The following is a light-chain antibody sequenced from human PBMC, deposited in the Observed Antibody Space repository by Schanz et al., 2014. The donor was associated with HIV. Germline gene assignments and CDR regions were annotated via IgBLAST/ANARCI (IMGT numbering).Light chain of an antibody. Sequence: QSALTQPASLSGSPGQSITISCTGTSSDVGGYYYVSWYQQHPGKAPKLMIYEVSKRPSGVPDRFSGSKSGNTASLTVSGLQDEDEADYYCSSYAGSNNLVVFGGGTKLTVL. CDR3: SSYAGSNNLVV. J-gene: IGLJ2*01. V-gene: IGLV2-8*01. CDR2: EVS. CDR1: SSDVGGYYY.